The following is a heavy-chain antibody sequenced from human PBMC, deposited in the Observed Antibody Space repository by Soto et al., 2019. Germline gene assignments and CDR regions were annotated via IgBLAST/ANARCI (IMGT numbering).Heavy chain of an antibody. Sequence: EVQLVESGGGLVQPGGSLRLSCAASGFTFSSYSMNWVRQAPGKGLEWVSYISSSSSTIYYADSVKGRFTISRDNAKNSLYLQMNSLRAEDTAVYYCAREPGGGDYDWYFDLWGRGTLVTVSS. CDR2: ISSSSSTI. CDR1: GFTFSSYS. J-gene: IGHJ2*01. D-gene: IGHD4-17*01. CDR3: AREPGGGDYDWYFDL. V-gene: IGHV3-48*01.